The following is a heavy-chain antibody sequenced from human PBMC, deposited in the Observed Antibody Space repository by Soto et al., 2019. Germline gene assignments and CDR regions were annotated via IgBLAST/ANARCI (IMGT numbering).Heavy chain of an antibody. Sequence: SETLSLTCAVSSGSISSSNWWSWVRQPPGKGLEWIGEIYHSGSTNYNPSLKSRVTISVDKSKNQFSLKLSSVTAADTAVYYCAREVVVAATNWFDPWGQGTLVTFSS. D-gene: IGHD2-15*01. V-gene: IGHV4-4*02. CDR2: IYHSGST. CDR3: AREVVVAATNWFDP. J-gene: IGHJ5*02. CDR1: SGSISSSNW.